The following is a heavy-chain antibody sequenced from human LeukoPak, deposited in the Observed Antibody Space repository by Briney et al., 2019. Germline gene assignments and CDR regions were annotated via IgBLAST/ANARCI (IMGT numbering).Heavy chain of an antibody. D-gene: IGHD6-13*01. CDR3: AREKDSSSWDY. Sequence: GASVKVSCKASGYTFTSYDINWVRQATGQGLEWMGWMNPNSGNTGYAQKFQGRVTITRDTSISTAYMELSRLRSDDTAVYYCAREKDSSSWDYWGQGTLVTVSS. CDR1: GYTFTSYD. J-gene: IGHJ4*02. V-gene: IGHV1-8*03. CDR2: MNPNSGNT.